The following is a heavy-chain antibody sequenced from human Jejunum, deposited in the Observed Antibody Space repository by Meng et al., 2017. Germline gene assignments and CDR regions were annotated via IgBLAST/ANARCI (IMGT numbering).Heavy chain of an antibody. D-gene: IGHD1-14*01. Sequence: QVQLQESGPGLVKPSGTLSLTCTGSGVSTTAPFYWTWIRQAPGKGLEWIGEVWPSGATYYNPSLSSRITISIDTSNNQFSLEVAFLTAADTAVYYCARAIRERYFDSWGQGTLVTV. CDR3: ARAIRERYFDS. J-gene: IGHJ4*02. CDR2: VWPSGAT. V-gene: IGHV4-4*02. CDR1: GVSTTAPFY.